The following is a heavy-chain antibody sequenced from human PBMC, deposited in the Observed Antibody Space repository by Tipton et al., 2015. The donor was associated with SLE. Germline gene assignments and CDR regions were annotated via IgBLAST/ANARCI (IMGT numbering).Heavy chain of an antibody. J-gene: IGHJ4*02. CDR1: GYRFTSYW. V-gene: IGHV5-51*01. CDR2: IYLGDSAT. Sequence: QLVQSGTEVKKPGESLKISCRASGYRFTSYWIGWVRQMPGKGLEWMGSIYLGDSATRYSPSFQGQVTISADKSITTTYLQWSSLKASDTAMYYCARHDLLTGPDYWGQGTLVTVSS. D-gene: IGHD3-9*01. CDR3: ARHDLLTGPDY.